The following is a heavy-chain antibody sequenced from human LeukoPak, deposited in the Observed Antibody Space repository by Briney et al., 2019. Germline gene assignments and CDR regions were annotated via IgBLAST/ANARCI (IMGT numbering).Heavy chain of an antibody. CDR2: ISSSGSTI. V-gene: IGHV3-48*03. D-gene: IGHD2-15*01. CDR1: GFTFSSYE. Sequence: KAGGSLRLSCAASGFTFSSYEMNWVRQAPGKGLEWVSYISSSGSTIYYADSVRGRFTISRDNAKNSLYLQMNSLRAEDTAVYYCARGNWGSKIHKHCSGGSCILVASFDIWGQGTMVTVSS. J-gene: IGHJ3*02. CDR3: ARGNWGSKIHKHCSGGSCILVASFDI.